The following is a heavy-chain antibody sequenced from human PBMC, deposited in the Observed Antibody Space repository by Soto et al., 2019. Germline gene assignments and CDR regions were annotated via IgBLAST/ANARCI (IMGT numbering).Heavy chain of an antibody. CDR1: GFTFSSYA. Sequence: GGSLRLSCASSGFTFSSYAMHLVRQAPGKGLEWVAVISYDGSNKYYADSVKGRFTISRDNSKNTLYLQMNSLRAEDTAVYYCARDNVVVPAAIDYYYGMDVWGQGTTVTV. CDR2: ISYDGSNK. CDR3: ARDNVVVPAAIDYYYGMDV. V-gene: IGHV3-30-3*01. D-gene: IGHD2-2*01. J-gene: IGHJ6*02.